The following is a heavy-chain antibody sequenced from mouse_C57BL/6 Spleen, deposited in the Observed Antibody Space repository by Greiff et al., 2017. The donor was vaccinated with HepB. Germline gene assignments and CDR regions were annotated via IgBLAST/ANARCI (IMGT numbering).Heavy chain of an antibody. CDR2: IYPGDGDT. J-gene: IGHJ4*01. Sequence: VQLQQSGAELVKPGASVKISCKASGYAFSSYWMNWVKQRPGKGLERIGQIYPGDGDTNYNGKFKGKATLTADKSSSTAYMQLSSLTSEDSAVYFCANHYYGSPYAMDYWGQGTSVTVSS. CDR1: GYAFSSYW. V-gene: IGHV1-80*01. CDR3: ANHYYGSPYAMDY. D-gene: IGHD1-1*01.